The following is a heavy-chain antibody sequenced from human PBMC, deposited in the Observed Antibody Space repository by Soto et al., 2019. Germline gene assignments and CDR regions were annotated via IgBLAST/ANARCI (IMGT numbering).Heavy chain of an antibody. CDR1: VFTFISYA. Sequence: GWSLRLSCASSVFTFISYAMIWVRQAPGKGLEWVSGVGGSGEYTYYADSVKGRFTISRDNSKNTVYLQISSLRAEDTAVYYCAKVLTGYYYYFEYWGQGTLVTVSS. CDR3: AKVLTGYYYYFEY. CDR2: VGGSGEYT. J-gene: IGHJ4*02. V-gene: IGHV3-23*01. D-gene: IGHD3-9*01.